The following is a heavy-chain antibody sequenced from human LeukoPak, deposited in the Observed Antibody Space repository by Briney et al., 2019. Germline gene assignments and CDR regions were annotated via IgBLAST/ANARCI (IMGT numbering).Heavy chain of an antibody. CDR3: AREGYYGSGSPPSLYFDY. J-gene: IGHJ4*02. CDR1: GFTFRNYV. Sequence: GGSLRLSCAASGFTFRNYVIHWVRQAQGKGLERVAVTSSDLNVKLYADSVKGRFTISRDNSRSTLYLQMNSLRPEDTAIYYCAREGYYGSGSPPSLYFDYWGQGTLVTVSS. V-gene: IGHV3-30-3*01. D-gene: IGHD3-10*01. CDR2: TSSDLNVK.